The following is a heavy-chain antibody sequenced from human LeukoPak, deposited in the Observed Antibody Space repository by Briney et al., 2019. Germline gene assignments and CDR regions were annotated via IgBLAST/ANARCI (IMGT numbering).Heavy chain of an antibody. J-gene: IGHJ4*02. V-gene: IGHV3-64*01. CDR3: ARGSSYDIFTGLTQAAITVWLLSEFDY. CDR2: ISSNGGST. D-gene: IGHD3-9*01. Sequence: GGSLRLSCAASGFTFSSYAMHSVSQAAGKGMEYVSAISSNGGSTNYATSVKGRFNISRENTNNTVYVEMGRLRADDMAVYYCARGSSYDIFTGLTQAAITVWLLSEFDYWGQGTLVTVSS. CDR1: GFTFSSYA.